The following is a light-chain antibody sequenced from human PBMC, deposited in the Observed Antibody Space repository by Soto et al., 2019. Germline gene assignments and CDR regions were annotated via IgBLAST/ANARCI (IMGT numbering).Light chain of an antibody. CDR3: SSYTRTNTPVV. CDR1: SSDVGGYNY. Sequence: QSALTQPASVSGSPGQTITISCTGASSDVGGYNYVSWYQHNPGKTPKLLTYEVSNRPSGVSDRFSGSKSDNMASLTISGLQAEDEADYYCSSYTRTNTPVVFGGGTKVTVL. CDR2: EVS. V-gene: IGLV2-14*01. J-gene: IGLJ2*01.